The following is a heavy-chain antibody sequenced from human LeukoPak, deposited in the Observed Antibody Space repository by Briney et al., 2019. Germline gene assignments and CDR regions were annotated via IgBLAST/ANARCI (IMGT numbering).Heavy chain of an antibody. CDR2: FYYSGST. CDR1: GGSISSGGYY. CDR3: AREAIFSHYYMDV. V-gene: IGHV4-31*03. D-gene: IGHD3-3*01. J-gene: IGHJ6*03. Sequence: PSETLSLTCTVSGGSISSGGYYWSWIRQHPGKGLEWIGYFYYSGSTYYNPSLKSRVTISVDTSKNQFSLKLSSVTAADTAVYYCAREAIFSHYYMDVWGKGTTVTVSS.